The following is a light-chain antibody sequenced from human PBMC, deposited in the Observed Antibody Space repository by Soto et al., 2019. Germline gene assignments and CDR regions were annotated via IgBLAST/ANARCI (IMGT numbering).Light chain of an antibody. Sequence: QSVLTQTASVSGSPGQSITISCTGTSSDVGSYNLVSWYQLHPGKAPKFMIYEVSKRPSGVSNRFSGSKSGNTASLTISGLQADDEADYYCCSYAGSSTVAFGGGTKLTVL. J-gene: IGLJ2*01. CDR2: EVS. CDR1: SSDVGSYNL. V-gene: IGLV2-23*02. CDR3: CSYAGSSTVA.